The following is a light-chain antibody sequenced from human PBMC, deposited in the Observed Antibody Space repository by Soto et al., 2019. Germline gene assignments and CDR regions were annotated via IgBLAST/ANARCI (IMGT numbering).Light chain of an antibody. CDR1: SSNIGANYD. CDR2: GNS. Sequence: QSVLTQPPSVSGAPGQRVTISCTGSSSNIGANYDVHWYQQVPGTAPKLLIYGNSNRPSGVPDRFSGSKSGTSASLAITGLQAEDEADYYCQSYDNSLSGHVVFGGGTKVTVL. J-gene: IGLJ2*01. V-gene: IGLV1-40*01. CDR3: QSYDNSLSGHVV.